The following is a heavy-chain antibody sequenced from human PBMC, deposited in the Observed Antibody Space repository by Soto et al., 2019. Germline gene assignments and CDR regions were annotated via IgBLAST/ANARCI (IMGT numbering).Heavy chain of an antibody. Sequence: QVQLVQSGAEVKKPGSSVKVSCKASGGTFSSYTISWVRQAPGQGLEWMGRIIPILGIANYAQKFQGRVTITADKSTSTAYMELSSLRSEDTAVYYFAAPGIAVAGTFDYWGQGTLVTVSS. D-gene: IGHD6-19*01. V-gene: IGHV1-69*02. CDR3: AAPGIAVAGTFDY. CDR1: GGTFSSYT. CDR2: IIPILGIA. J-gene: IGHJ4*02.